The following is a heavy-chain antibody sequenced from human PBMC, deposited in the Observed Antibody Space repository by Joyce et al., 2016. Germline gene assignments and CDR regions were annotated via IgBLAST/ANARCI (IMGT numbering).Heavy chain of an antibody. CDR3: AKPSNQQTLYFDY. CDR2: ISGSGSNT. J-gene: IGHJ4*02. Sequence: EVVLLESGGGLVQPGGSLRLSCAASGFTFNIYAMTWVRQAPGKGLEWVSSISGSGSNTYYSDSVGGRFTISRDNSKNTVYLQMDSLRAEDMAAYYCAKPSNQQTLYFDYWGQGTLVTVSS. CDR1: GFTFNIYA. V-gene: IGHV3-23*01. D-gene: IGHD2-2*01.